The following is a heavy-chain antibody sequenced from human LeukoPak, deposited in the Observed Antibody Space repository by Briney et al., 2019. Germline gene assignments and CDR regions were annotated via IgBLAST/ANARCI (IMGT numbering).Heavy chain of an antibody. J-gene: IGHJ6*03. CDR1: GYTFSDYY. D-gene: IGHD2-21*02. V-gene: IGHV1-2*02. Sequence: GASVTVSCKASGYTFSDYYMHWVRQAPGQGLEWMGWINPNSGGAKYAQKFQGRVTMTRDTSISTAYMELTTLTSDDTAVYYCARIYCGGHCTNDYCYYYIDVWGKGTTVTVSS. CDR2: INPNSGGA. CDR3: ARIYCGGHCTNDYCYYYIDV.